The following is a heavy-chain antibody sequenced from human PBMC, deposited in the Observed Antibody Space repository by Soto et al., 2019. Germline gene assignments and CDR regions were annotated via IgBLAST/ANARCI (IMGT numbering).Heavy chain of an antibody. CDR3: ARGTITSDDNYYYYYYGMDV. V-gene: IGHV3-53*01. Sequence: QPGGSLRLSCAASGFTVSSNYMSWVRQAPGKGLEWVSVIYSGGSTYYADSVKGRFTISRDNSKNTLYLQMNSLRAEDTAVYYCARGTITSDDNYYYYYYGMDVWGQGTTVTVSS. D-gene: IGHD5-12*01. CDR1: GFTVSSNY. J-gene: IGHJ6*02. CDR2: IYSGGST.